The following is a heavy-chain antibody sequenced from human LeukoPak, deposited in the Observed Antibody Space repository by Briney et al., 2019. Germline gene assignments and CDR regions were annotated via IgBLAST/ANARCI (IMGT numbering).Heavy chain of an antibody. J-gene: IGHJ4*02. CDR1: SASISSSPYF. CDR2: ISYSGTT. Sequence: PSETLSLTCTASSASISSSPYFWGWIRQSPGKGLEWIGSISYSGTTYYNPSLKSRLTISVDTSKNQFSLKLNSVTAADTAVYYCAANSADYNTLGSSYKVWGQGTLVTVSS. CDR3: AANSADYNTLGSSYKV. D-gene: IGHD3-10*01. V-gene: IGHV4-39*01.